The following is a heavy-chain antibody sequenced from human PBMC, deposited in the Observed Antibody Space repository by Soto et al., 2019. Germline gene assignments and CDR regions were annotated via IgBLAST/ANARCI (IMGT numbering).Heavy chain of an antibody. V-gene: IGHV3-66*01. CDR3: ARDKPVALSASCHFDL. CDR2: LYSGGTT. D-gene: IGHD6-19*01. J-gene: IGHJ2*01. CDR1: GFTVSGNY. Sequence: EVQLVESGGGLVQPGGSLRLSCAASGFTVSGNYMSWVRQAPGKGLEWVSVLYSGGTTHYADSVKDRFTISRDNSKNTLHLQMNSLRAEDTAVYYCARDKPVALSASCHFDLWGRGTLVTVSS.